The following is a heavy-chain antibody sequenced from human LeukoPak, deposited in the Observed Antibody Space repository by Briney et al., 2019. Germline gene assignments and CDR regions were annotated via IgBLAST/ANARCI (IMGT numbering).Heavy chain of an antibody. D-gene: IGHD2-15*01. CDR3: ARDPGSPRGYFDL. J-gene: IGHJ2*01. Sequence: SETLSLTCTVSGGSMSSGSYSWSWIRQPPGKGLEWIGYIYHSGSTYYNPSLKSRVTISVDRSKKQFSLKLSSVTAADTAVYYCARDPGSPRGYFDLWGRGTLVTVSS. CDR2: IYHSGST. V-gene: IGHV4-30-2*01. CDR1: GGSMSSGSYS.